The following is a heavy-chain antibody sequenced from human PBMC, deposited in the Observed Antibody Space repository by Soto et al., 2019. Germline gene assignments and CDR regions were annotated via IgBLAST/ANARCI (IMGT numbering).Heavy chain of an antibody. V-gene: IGHV4-30-2*01. CDR1: GGSISSGGYS. D-gene: IGHD3-22*01. J-gene: IGHJ5*02. CDR2: IYHSGST. CDR3: ARGYDSSRNWFDP. Sequence: SETLSLTCAVSGGSISSGGYSWSWIRQPPGKGLEWIGYIYHSGSTYYNPSLKSRVTISVDRSKNQFSLKLSSVTAADTAVYYCARGYDSSRNWFDPWGQGALVTVSS.